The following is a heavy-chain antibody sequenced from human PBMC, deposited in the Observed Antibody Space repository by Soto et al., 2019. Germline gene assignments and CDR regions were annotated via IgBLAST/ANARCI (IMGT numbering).Heavy chain of an antibody. CDR3: ARAPMEGNWFDP. J-gene: IGHJ5*02. V-gene: IGHV3-21*01. Sequence: GGSLRLSCAASGFTFSSYSMNWVRQAPGKGLEWVSSISSSSSYIYYADSVKGRFTISRDNAKNSLYLQMNSLRAEDTAVYYCARAPMEGNWFDPWGQGTLVTVSS. D-gene: IGHD3-10*01. CDR1: GFTFSSYS. CDR2: ISSSSSYI.